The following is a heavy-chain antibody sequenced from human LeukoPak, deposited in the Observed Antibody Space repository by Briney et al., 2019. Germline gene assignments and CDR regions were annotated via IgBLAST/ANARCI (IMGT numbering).Heavy chain of an antibody. CDR1: DFTFSPYA. Sequence: GGPLRLPCAPSDFTFSPYAMHGSPKAPGKGLEGGQVITYNGSNKYYADSMKGRFTVSRDNARNSVYLKMNSLRVEDTAVYFCARATDYGESISSLYQYLEDWGQGTLVTVSS. V-gene: IGHV3-30*04. D-gene: IGHD4-17*01. CDR2: ITYNGSNK. J-gene: IGHJ4*02. CDR3: ARATDYGESISSLYQYLED.